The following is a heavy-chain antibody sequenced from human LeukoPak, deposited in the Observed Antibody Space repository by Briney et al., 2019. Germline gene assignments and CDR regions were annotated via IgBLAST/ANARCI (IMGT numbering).Heavy chain of an antibody. CDR1: GGTFSSYA. D-gene: IGHD3-10*01. Sequence: SVKVPCKASGGTFSSYAISWVRQAPGQGLEWMGGIIPIFGTANYAQKFQGRVTITADKSTSTAYMELSSLGSEDTAVYYCARDLSGVALGYWGQGALVTVSS. J-gene: IGHJ4*02. CDR2: IIPIFGTA. CDR3: ARDLSGVALGY. V-gene: IGHV1-69*06.